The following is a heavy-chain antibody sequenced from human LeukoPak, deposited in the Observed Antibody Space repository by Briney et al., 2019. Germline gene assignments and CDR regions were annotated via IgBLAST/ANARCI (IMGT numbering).Heavy chain of an antibody. J-gene: IGHJ4*02. CDR3: ARDHPYYYDTSGYPHSFFDY. D-gene: IGHD3-22*01. CDR1: GYTFTRYN. V-gene: IGHV1-18*01. Sequence: ASVKVSCKASGYTFTRYNINWVRQAPGQGLEWTGWISAYNGNTNYAQKLQGRITMTTDTSTTTAYMELRSLRSDDTAVYYCARDHPYYYDTSGYPHSFFDYWGQGTLVTVSS. CDR2: ISAYNGNT.